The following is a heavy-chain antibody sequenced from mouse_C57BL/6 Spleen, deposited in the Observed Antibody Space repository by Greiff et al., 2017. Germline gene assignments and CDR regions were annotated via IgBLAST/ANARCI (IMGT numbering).Heavy chain of an antibody. J-gene: IGHJ4*01. D-gene: IGHD2-1*01. CDR2: IYPGDGDT. CDR3: ASNGRLLLFNAMDY. V-gene: IGHV1-80*01. Sequence: VQLQQSGAELVKPGASVKISCKASGYAFSSYWMNWVKQRPGKGLEWIGQIYPGDGDTNYNGKFKGKATLTADKSSSTAYMQLSSLTSEDSAVYFCASNGRLLLFNAMDYWGQGTSVTVSS. CDR1: GYAFSSYW.